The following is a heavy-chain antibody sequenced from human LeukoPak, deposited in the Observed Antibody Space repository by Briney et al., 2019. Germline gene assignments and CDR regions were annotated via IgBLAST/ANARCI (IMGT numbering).Heavy chain of an antibody. J-gene: IGHJ4*02. CDR2: IKVDGGEK. D-gene: IGHD6-25*01. CDR1: GFTFSSHW. V-gene: IGHV3-7*01. CDR3: ATGSPGGH. Sequence: GGSLRLSCAASGFTFSSHWMSSGRQAPGKGLEWVANIKVDGGEKYYVDSVKCRFTISRDNAKNSLYLQMNSLRAEDTAVYYCATGSPGGHWGQGTLVTVSS.